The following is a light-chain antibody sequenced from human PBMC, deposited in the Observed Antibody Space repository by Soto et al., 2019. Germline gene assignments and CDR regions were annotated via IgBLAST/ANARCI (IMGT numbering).Light chain of an antibody. V-gene: IGLV2-14*01. CDR2: DVS. Sequence: QSVLTQPASVSGSPGQSITISCTGTSNDVGGYNYVSWYQQYPGKAPKLMIYDVSNRPSGVSNRFSGSKSGNTASLTISGLQAEDEADYYCSSYTSSSPWVFGGGTKVTVL. J-gene: IGLJ3*02. CDR3: SSYTSSSPWV. CDR1: SNDVGGYNY.